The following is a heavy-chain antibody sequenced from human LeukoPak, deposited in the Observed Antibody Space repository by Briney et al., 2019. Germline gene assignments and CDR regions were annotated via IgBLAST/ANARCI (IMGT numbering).Heavy chain of an antibody. CDR1: GDSGSSNTVA. CDR2: TYYRSKWYN. CDR3: TRVSGSGWSDY. J-gene: IGHJ4*02. D-gene: IGHD6-19*01. Sequence: SQTLSLTCAISGDSGSSNTVAWIWIRQSPSRGLEWLGRTYYRSKWYNDYALSMNSRISINVDTSKNQFSLQLKSATPEDTAVYYCTRVSGSGWSDYWGQGTLVTVSS. V-gene: IGHV6-1*01.